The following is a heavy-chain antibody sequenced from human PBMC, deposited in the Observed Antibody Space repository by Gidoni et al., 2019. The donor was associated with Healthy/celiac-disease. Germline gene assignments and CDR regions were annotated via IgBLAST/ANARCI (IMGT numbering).Heavy chain of an antibody. CDR3: ARLKRPDYVWGSYIY. J-gene: IGHJ4*02. CDR1: GFTFSSYA. V-gene: IGHV3-30-3*01. CDR2: ISYDGSNK. D-gene: IGHD3-16*01. Sequence: QVQLVESGGGVVQPGRSLRLSCAASGFTFSSYAMHWVRQAPGKGLEWVAVISYDGSNKYYADSVKGRFTISRDNSKNTLYLQMNSLRAEDTAVYYCARLKRPDYVWGSYIYWGQGTLVTVSS.